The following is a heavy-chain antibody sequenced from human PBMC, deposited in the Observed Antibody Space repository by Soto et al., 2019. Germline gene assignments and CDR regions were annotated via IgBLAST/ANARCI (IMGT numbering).Heavy chain of an antibody. Sequence: GESLKISCNGSGYSFTSYWIGWVGQMPWKGLEWMGIIYPGDSDTRYSPSFQGQVTISADKSISTAYLQWSSLKASDTAMYYCARGGRDCTNGVCYSHYYYYGMDVWGQGTTVAVSS. CDR2: IYPGDSDT. CDR1: GYSFTSYW. D-gene: IGHD2-8*01. CDR3: ARGGRDCTNGVCYSHYYYYGMDV. J-gene: IGHJ6*02. V-gene: IGHV5-51*01.